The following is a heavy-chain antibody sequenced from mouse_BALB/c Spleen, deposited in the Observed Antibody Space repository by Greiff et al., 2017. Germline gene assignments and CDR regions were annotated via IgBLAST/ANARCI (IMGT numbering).Heavy chain of an antibody. CDR2: IDPANGNT. J-gene: IGHJ4*01. CDR3: ARTYGSYAMDY. V-gene: IGHV14-3*02. D-gene: IGHD1-1*01. CDR1: GFNIKDTY. Sequence: VQLQQSGAELVKPGASVKLSCTASGFNIKDTYMHWVKQRPEQGLEWIGRIDPANGNTKYDPKFQGKATITADTSSNTAYLQLSSLTSEDTAVYYCARTYGSYAMDYWGQGTSVTVSS.